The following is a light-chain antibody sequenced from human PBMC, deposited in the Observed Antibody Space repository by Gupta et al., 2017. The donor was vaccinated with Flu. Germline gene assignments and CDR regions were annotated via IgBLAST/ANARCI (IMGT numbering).Light chain of an antibody. CDR2: DAS. CDR1: QSVSSY. Sequence: EIVLTQSPATLSLSPGERATLSCRASQSVSSYLAWYQQKPGQAPRLLIYDASNRDTGIPARFSGSGCGKDLTLTISSREQEDFAVYYCQQHSNWPPITFGQGTQVEIK. J-gene: IGKJ5*01. CDR3: QQHSNWPPIT. V-gene: IGKV3-11*01.